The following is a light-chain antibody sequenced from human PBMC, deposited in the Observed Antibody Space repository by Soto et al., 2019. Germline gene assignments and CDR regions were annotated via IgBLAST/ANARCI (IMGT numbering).Light chain of an antibody. CDR3: QQYGSSSYT. Sequence: EIVLTQSPGTLSLSPGERATLSCRASQSVSSTYLAWYQQNPGQAPRLLIYGASSRAPGIPDRFSGSGSGTDFTLTISRLEPEDFAVYFCQQYGSSSYTFGQGTKLESK. V-gene: IGKV3-20*01. CDR1: QSVSSTY. CDR2: GAS. J-gene: IGKJ2*01.